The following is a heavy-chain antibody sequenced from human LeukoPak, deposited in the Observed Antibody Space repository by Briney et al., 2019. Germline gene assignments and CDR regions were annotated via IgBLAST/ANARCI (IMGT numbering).Heavy chain of an antibody. CDR3: ARATIVGATPYDY. V-gene: IGHV3-30*03. Sequence: GGSLRLSCAASRFTFSSYGMHWVRQAPGKGLEWVAVISYDGSNEYYADSVKGRFTISRDNSKNTLYLQMNSLRAEDMAVYYCARATIVGATPYDYWGQGTLVTVSS. J-gene: IGHJ4*02. D-gene: IGHD1-26*01. CDR1: RFTFSSYG. CDR2: ISYDGSNE.